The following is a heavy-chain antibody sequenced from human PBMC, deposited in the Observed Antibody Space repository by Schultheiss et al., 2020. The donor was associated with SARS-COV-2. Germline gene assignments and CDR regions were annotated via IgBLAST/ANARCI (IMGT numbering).Heavy chain of an antibody. CDR1: GGSISSSSYY. J-gene: IGHJ4*02. Sequence: SQTLSLTCTVSGGSISSSSYYWGWIRQPPGKVLEWIGSIYYSGSTYYNPSLKSRVTISVDTSKNQFSLKLSSVTAADTAVYYCARAVVPAAIIALYYFDYWGQGTLVTVSS. D-gene: IGHD2-2*01. V-gene: IGHV4-39*01. CDR3: ARAVVPAAIIALYYFDY. CDR2: IYYSGST.